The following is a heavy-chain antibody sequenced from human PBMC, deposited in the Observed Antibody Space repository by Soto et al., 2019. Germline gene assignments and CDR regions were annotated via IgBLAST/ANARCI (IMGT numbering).Heavy chain of an antibody. Sequence: GGSLRLSCAASGFTFSTYWMHWVRQAPGKGLVWVSRIKTDGSVTTYADSVKGRFTISRDNAKNTLYLQMNTLRAEDTAVYYCARDLGGSHDYWGRGTLVTVSS. CDR2: IKTDGSVT. CDR3: ARDLGGSHDY. CDR1: GFTFSTYW. D-gene: IGHD3-16*01. J-gene: IGHJ4*02. V-gene: IGHV3-74*01.